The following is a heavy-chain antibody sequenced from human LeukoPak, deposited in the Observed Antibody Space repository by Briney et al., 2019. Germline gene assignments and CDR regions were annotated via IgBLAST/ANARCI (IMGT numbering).Heavy chain of an antibody. J-gene: IGHJ5*02. D-gene: IGHD6-13*01. Sequence: PSETLSLTCAVYGGSFSGYYWSWIRQPPGRGLEWIGEINHSGSTNYNPSLKSRVTISVDTSKNQFSLKLSSVTAADTAVHYCARGPTRSSWYNRDWFDPWGQGTLVTVSS. CDR2: INHSGST. CDR3: ARGPTRSSWYNRDWFDP. V-gene: IGHV4-34*01. CDR1: GGSFSGYY.